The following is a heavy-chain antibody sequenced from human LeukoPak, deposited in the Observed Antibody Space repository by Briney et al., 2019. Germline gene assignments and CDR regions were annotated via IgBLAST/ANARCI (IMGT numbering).Heavy chain of an antibody. CDR2: LSGSGGST. J-gene: IGHJ4*02. CDR3: AKDLTIFGVGSAFDH. D-gene: IGHD3-3*01. Sequence: GSLRLSCAASGFTFSSYAMSWVRQAPGKGLEWVSGLSGSGGSTNSADSVKGRFTISRDNSKNTLYLQMNSLRAEDTAIYYCAKDLTIFGVGSAFDHWGQGTLVTVSS. CDR1: GFTFSSYA. V-gene: IGHV3-23*01.